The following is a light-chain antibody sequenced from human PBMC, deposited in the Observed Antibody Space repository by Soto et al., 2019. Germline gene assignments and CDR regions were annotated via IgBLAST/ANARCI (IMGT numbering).Light chain of an antibody. CDR1: ETISGL. Sequence: EIVLTQSPATLSLSPGERATLSCRASETISGLLAWYQQRPGQAPRLLIYDTSNRATGIPARFSGSGSGTDFTLTISGLEPADLGVYYCQQRHNWPITFGQGTRLEIK. CDR3: QQRHNWPIT. V-gene: IGKV3-11*01. CDR2: DTS. J-gene: IGKJ5*01.